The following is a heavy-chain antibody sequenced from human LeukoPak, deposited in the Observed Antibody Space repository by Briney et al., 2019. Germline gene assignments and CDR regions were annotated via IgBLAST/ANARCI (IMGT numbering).Heavy chain of an antibody. CDR3: ASEYYYDSSGYGPLFDY. J-gene: IGHJ4*02. Sequence: SVKVSCKASGGTFSSYAVSWVRQAPGQGLEWMGGIIPIFGTANYAQKFQGRVTITTDESTSTAYMELSSLRSEDTAVYYCASEYYYDSSGYGPLFDYWGQGTLVTVSS. CDR1: GGTFSSYA. CDR2: IIPIFGTA. V-gene: IGHV1-69*05. D-gene: IGHD3-22*01.